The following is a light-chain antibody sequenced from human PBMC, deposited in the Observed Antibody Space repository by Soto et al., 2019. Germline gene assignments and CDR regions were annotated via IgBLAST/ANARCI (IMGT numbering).Light chain of an antibody. Sequence: IVLTQSPATLSLSPGERATLSCRAKQTVNTYLSWYQHKPGQAPMLLIYGASNRATGIPARFSGSGSGTDFTLTISSLEPEDSAVYYCQQRYNWLTFGGGTKVEIK. CDR1: QTVNTY. CDR2: GAS. V-gene: IGKV3-11*01. CDR3: QQRYNWLT. J-gene: IGKJ4*01.